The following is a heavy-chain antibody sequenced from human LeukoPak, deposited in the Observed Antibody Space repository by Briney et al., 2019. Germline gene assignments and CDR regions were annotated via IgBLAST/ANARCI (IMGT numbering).Heavy chain of an antibody. CDR1: GGSISSYY. D-gene: IGHD3-3*01. Sequence: SETLSLTCTVSGGSISSYYWSWIRQPPGKGLEWIGYIYYSGSTNYNPSLKSRVTISVDTSKNQFSLKLSSVTAADTAVYYCARFRFVGGGFDYWGQGTLVTVSS. J-gene: IGHJ4*02. CDR3: ARFRFVGGGFDY. CDR2: IYYSGST. V-gene: IGHV4-59*08.